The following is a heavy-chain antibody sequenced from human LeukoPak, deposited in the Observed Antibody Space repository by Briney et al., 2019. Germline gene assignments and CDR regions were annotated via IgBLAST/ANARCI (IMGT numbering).Heavy chain of an antibody. D-gene: IGHD3-22*01. V-gene: IGHV4-39*07. Sequence: SETLSLTCTVSGGSISSSSYYWGWIRQPPGKGLEWIGSIYYSGSTYYNPSLKSRVTISVDTSKNQFSLKLSSVTAADTAVYYCARYYYDSSGYYSDYWGQGTLVTVSS. J-gene: IGHJ4*02. CDR2: IYYSGST. CDR3: ARYYYDSSGYYSDY. CDR1: GGSISSSSYY.